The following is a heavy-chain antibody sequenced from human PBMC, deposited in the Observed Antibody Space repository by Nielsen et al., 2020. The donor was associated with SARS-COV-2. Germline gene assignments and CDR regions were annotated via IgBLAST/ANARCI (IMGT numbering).Heavy chain of an antibody. Sequence: GESLKISCAASGFTFSSYSMNWVRQAPGKGLEWVSSISSSSSYIYYADSVKGRFTISRDNAKNSLYLQMNSLRAEDTAVYYCARVLSYTFDIWGQGQWSPSPQ. V-gene: IGHV3-21*01. CDR1: GFTFSSYS. D-gene: IGHD3-3*01. CDR2: ISSSSSYI. J-gene: IGHJ3*02. CDR3: ARVLSYTFDI.